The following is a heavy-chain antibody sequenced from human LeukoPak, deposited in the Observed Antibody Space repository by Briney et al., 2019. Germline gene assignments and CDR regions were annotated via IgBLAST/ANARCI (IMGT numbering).Heavy chain of an antibody. J-gene: IGHJ4*02. Sequence: GGSLRLSCAASGFTFSSYAMSWVRQAPGKGLEGVSGISDSGGSTNYAASVKGRFTISRDNSKDTLYLQMNSVRAEDTAVYYCAKEDSVRREFDYWGQGTLATVSS. CDR3: AKEDSVRREFDY. CDR2: ISDSGGST. CDR1: GFTFSSYA. V-gene: IGHV3-23*01.